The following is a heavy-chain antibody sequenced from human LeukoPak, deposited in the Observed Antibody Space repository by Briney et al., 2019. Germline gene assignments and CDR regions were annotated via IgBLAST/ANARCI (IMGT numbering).Heavy chain of an antibody. Sequence: GGSLRLSCVASGVTFSNYAVSWVRQAPEKGLDWVSVISGSAHKIRYADSVKGRFTISRDNSENIVYLQMNSLRAEDTAVYYCAKEVEEWELLTLFDYWGQGTLVTVSS. V-gene: IGHV3-23*01. D-gene: IGHD1-26*01. J-gene: IGHJ4*02. CDR1: GVTFSNYA. CDR2: ISGSAHKI. CDR3: AKEVEEWELLTLFDY.